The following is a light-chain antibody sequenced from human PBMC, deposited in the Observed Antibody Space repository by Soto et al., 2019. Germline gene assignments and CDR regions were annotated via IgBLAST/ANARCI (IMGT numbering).Light chain of an antibody. CDR3: SSYTSSSPPVV. Sequence: QSALTQPASVSGSPGQSITISCTGTSSYVGGYNNVSWYQQHPGKAPKLMIYDVSNRPSGVSNRFSGSKSGNTASLTISGLQAEDEADYYCSSYTSSSPPVVFGGGTKLTVL. V-gene: IGLV2-14*01. J-gene: IGLJ2*01. CDR2: DVS. CDR1: SSYVGGYNN.